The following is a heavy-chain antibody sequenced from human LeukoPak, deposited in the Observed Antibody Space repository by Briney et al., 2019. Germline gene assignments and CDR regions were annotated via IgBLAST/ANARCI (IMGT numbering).Heavy chain of an antibody. CDR1: GLTFDDYG. D-gene: IGHD3-10*01. V-gene: IGHV3-20*04. CDR3: ARPTGGNYGFDY. Sequence: PGGSLRLSCAASGLTFDDYGMSWVRQAPGKGLEWVSGINWNGGSTGYADSVKGRFTISRGNAKNSLYLQMNSLRAEDTALYYCARPTGGNYGFDYWGQGTLVTVSS. CDR2: INWNGGST. J-gene: IGHJ4*02.